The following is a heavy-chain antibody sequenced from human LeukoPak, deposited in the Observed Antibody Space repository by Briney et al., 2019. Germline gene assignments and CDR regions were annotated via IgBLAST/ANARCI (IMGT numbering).Heavy chain of an antibody. J-gene: IGHJ4*02. CDR1: GGSFSSYY. Sequence: SETLSLTCAVYGGSFSSYYWSWIRQPPGKGLELIGEINHSGSTNYNPSLKSRVTISVDTSKNQFSLKLSSVTAADTAVYYCARVSGYSYGSFDYWGQGTLVTVSS. CDR2: INHSGST. CDR3: ARVSGYSYGSFDY. D-gene: IGHD5-18*01. V-gene: IGHV4-34*01.